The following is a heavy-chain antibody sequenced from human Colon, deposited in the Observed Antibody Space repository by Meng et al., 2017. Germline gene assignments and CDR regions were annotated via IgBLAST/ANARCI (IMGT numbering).Heavy chain of an antibody. J-gene: IGHJ4*02. Sequence: VQAKEAGPGLGKSSMILYVPCADSGVPITSSNWLSWVRQAPGKGMEWIGQIDISGKTDYNPSLKSLVTVSLDKSMNQLFLEVYFVSAADTAIYYCARHLGWEFDYWGPGNLVTVSS. D-gene: IGHD6-19*01. CDR3: ARHLGWEFDY. CDR2: IDISGKT. V-gene: IGHV4-4*02. CDR1: GVPITSSNW.